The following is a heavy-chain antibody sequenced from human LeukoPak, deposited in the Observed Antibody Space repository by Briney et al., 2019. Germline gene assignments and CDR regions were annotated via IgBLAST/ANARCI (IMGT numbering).Heavy chain of an antibody. J-gene: IGHJ5*02. CDR2: IYYSGST. D-gene: IGHD6-6*01. V-gene: IGHV4-39*01. CDR1: GGSISSSSYY. CDR3: ARTASIAARSRWFDP. Sequence: SETLSLTCTVSGGSISSSSYYWGWIRQPPGKGLEWIGSIYYSGSTYYNPSLKSRVTISVDTSKNQFSLKLSSVTAADTAVYYCARTASIAARSRWFDPWGQGTLVTVSS.